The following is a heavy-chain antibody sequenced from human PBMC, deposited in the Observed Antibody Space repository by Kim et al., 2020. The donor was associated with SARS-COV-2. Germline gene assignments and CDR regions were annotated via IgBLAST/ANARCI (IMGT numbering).Heavy chain of an antibody. D-gene: IGHD3-10*01. CDR3: ARQGYGSGTLYYYWYMDV. CDR1: GGSISSYY. J-gene: IGHJ6*03. Sequence: SETLYLTCTVSGGSISSYYLSWIRQTPGKGLEWIGYIYYTGSTNYSPSLKSRVSISVDTSKNLFSLKLRSVTAADTAVYYCARQGYGSGTLYYYWYMDVWGVGTTVTVSS. CDR2: IYYTGST. V-gene: IGHV4-59*08.